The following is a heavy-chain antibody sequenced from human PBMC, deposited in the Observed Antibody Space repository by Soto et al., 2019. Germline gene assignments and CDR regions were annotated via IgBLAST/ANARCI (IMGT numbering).Heavy chain of an antibody. CDR1: GYTFTGYY. CDR3: ARVDQSTVTTRYYYRMDV. CDR2: INPNSGGT. Sequence: GASVKVSCKASGYTFTGYYMHWVRQAPGQGLEWMGWINPNSGGTNYAQKFQGRVTMTRDTSISTAYMELSRLRSDDTAVYYCARVDQSTVTTRYYYRMDVWGQGTTVSVS. D-gene: IGHD4-17*01. V-gene: IGHV1-2*02. J-gene: IGHJ6*02.